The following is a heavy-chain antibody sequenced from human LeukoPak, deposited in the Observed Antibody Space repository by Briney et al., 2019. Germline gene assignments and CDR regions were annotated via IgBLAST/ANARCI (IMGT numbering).Heavy chain of an antibody. CDR1: GFTFSSYS. CDR3: ARADRFYGMDV. CDR2: ISSSSSYI. D-gene: IGHD3-22*01. V-gene: IGHV3-21*01. Sequence: KAGGSLRLSCAASGFTFSSYSMNWVRQAPGKGLEWVSSISSSSSYIYYADSVKGRFTISRDNAKNSLYLQMNSLRAEDTAVYYCARADRFYGMDVWGQGTTVTVSS. J-gene: IGHJ6*02.